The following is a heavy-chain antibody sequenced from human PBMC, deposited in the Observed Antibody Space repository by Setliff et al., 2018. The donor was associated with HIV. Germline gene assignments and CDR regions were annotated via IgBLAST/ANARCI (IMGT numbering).Heavy chain of an antibody. J-gene: IGHJ4*02. CDR1: GFIFSSYS. V-gene: IGHV3-21*01. CDR2: ISSSGTYI. Sequence: PGESLKISCAASGFIFSSYSMNWVRQAPGKGLEWVSSISSSGTYIYYRDSVRGRFTISRDNSKNTVYLQMNSLRAEDTAVYYCGKDRTDVAATIANYWGQGTLVTVSS. D-gene: IGHD5-12*01. CDR3: GKDRTDVAATIANY.